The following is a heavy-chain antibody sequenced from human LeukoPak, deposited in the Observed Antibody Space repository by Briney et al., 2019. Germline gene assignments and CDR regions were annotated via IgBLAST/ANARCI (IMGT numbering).Heavy chain of an antibody. CDR2: ISSSGSTI. D-gene: IGHD2-21*01. Sequence: QPGGSLRFSCAASGFTFSSYEMNGVRQAPGKGLEWVSYISSSGSTIYYADSVKGRFTISRDNAKNSLYLQMNSLRAEDTAVYYCARDMWRSYYFDYWGQGTLVTVSS. CDR3: ARDMWRSYYFDY. CDR1: GFTFSSYE. J-gene: IGHJ4*02. V-gene: IGHV3-48*03.